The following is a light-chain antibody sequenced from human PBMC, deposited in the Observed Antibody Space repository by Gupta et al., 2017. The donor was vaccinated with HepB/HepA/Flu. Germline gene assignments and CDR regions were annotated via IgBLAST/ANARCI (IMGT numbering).Light chain of an antibody. Sequence: SYVLIQPPSVSVAPGETARMTCGGTSIGGKSVHWYQQKSGQAPVLVVYNDRDRPSGIPERFSGSNSGNTASLTITSVEAGDEADYYCQVWDAVGDVILGGGTRLTVL. CDR3: QVWDAVGDVI. CDR1: SIGGKS. V-gene: IGLV3-21*02. CDR2: NDR. J-gene: IGLJ2*01.